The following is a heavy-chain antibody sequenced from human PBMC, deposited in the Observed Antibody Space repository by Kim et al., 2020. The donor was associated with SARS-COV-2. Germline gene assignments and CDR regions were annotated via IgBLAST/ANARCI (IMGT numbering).Heavy chain of an antibody. CDR3: AKDFSGRSAWYDYFDS. CDR1: GFTFSSYA. J-gene: IGHJ4*02. V-gene: IGHV3-23*01. Sequence: GGSLRLSCAASGFTFSSYAMYWVRQAPGKGLEWVSAISGSGDTTYYADSVKGRFTISRDNSKNTLYLQMNSLRAEDTAVYYCAKDFSGRSAWYDYFDSWGPGTLVPVSS. D-gene: IGHD6-19*01. CDR2: ISGSGDTT.